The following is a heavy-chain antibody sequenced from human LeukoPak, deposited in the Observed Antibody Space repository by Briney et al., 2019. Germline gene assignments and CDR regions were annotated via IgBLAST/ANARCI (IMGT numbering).Heavy chain of an antibody. V-gene: IGHV3-30*04. CDR3: ARDPDVMYSSGWLDY. D-gene: IGHD6-19*01. J-gene: IGHJ4*02. CDR1: GFTFSSYA. CDR2: ISYDGSNK. Sequence: GGSLRLSCAASGFTFSSYAMSWVRQAPGKGLEWVAVISYDGSNKYYADSVKGRFTISRDNSKNTLYLQMNSLRAEDTAVYYCARDPDVMYSSGWLDYWGQGTLVTVSS.